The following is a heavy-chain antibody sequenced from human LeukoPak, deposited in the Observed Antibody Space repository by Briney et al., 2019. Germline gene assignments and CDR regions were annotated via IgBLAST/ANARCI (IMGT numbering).Heavy chain of an antibody. V-gene: IGHV3-30-3*01. CDR3: ARGQVYAPLDY. CDR1: GFTFSSYA. J-gene: IGHJ4*02. CDR2: ISYDGSNK. Sequence: PGGSLRLSCAASGFTFSSYAMHWVRQAPGKGLEWVAVISYDGSNKYYADSAKGRFTISRDNSKNTLYLQMNSLRAEDTAVYYCARGQVYAPLDYWGRGTLVTVSS. D-gene: IGHD2/OR15-2a*01.